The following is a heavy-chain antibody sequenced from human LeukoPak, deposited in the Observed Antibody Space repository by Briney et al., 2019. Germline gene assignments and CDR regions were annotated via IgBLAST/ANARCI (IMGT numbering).Heavy chain of an antibody. Sequence: PGGSLRLSCAASGLTVSSNHMSWDRQAPGKGLEWVSVIYSGGSTYYADSVKGRFTISRDNSKNTLYLQMNSLRAEDTAVYYCASHSSSWYGFDHWGQRTLVTVSS. CDR1: GLTVSSNH. V-gene: IGHV3-53*01. CDR2: IYSGGST. D-gene: IGHD6-13*01. CDR3: ASHSSSWYGFDH. J-gene: IGHJ4*02.